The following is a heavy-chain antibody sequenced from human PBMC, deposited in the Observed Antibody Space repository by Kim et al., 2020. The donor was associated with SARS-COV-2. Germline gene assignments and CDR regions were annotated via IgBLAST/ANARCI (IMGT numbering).Heavy chain of an antibody. CDR3: ARDGTVLNLIVLVMTRDDAFDI. CDR1: GYIFTAYG. Sequence: ASVKVSCKASGYIFTAYGISWVRQAPGQGLEWMGWISPYNGNTKYAGTIQDRVTITSDTSTGTVHMELRSLRADDTAMYYCARDGTVLNLIVLVMTRDDAFDIWGQGTMVTVSS. D-gene: IGHD3-22*01. CDR2: ISPYNGNT. J-gene: IGHJ3*02. V-gene: IGHV1-18*04.